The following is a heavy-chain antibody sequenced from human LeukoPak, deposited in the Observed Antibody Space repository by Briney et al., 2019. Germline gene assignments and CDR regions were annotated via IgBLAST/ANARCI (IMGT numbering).Heavy chain of an antibody. V-gene: IGHV1-69*05. CDR3: EVVPAAKQLGVFDY. CDR2: SIPIFGTA. D-gene: IGHD2-2*01. J-gene: IGHJ4*02. Sequence: GFSVNVSCKASLGTVTSYAISWVTQAAGQGLEWMGRSIPIFGTANYAHKFQGRVTITTDESTSPGYMELSSLRSEDTAVYYCEVVPAAKQLGVFDYWGQGTLVTVSS. CDR1: LGTVTSYA.